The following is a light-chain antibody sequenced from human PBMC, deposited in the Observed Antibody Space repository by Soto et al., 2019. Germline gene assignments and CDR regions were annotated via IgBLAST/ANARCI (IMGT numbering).Light chain of an antibody. Sequence: QSVLTQPASVSGSPGQSITISCTGTSSDIGDYNYVSWYQQHPGKAPKLMIYDVSNRPSGVSTRFSGSKSGNTASLTISGLQAEDEADYYCSSYTRSSTLGVLFGGGTKLTVL. V-gene: IGLV2-14*01. CDR1: SSDIGDYNY. CDR2: DVS. CDR3: SSYTRSSTLGVL. J-gene: IGLJ2*01.